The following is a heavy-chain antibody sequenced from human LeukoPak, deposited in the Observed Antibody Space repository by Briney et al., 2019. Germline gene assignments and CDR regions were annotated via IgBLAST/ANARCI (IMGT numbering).Heavy chain of an antibody. CDR1: GFTFSSYS. CDR2: ISTSSSYI. J-gene: IGHJ4*02. V-gene: IGHV3-21*01. Sequence: GGSLRLSCAASGFTFSSYSMNWVRQAPGKGLEWVSSISTSSSYIYYAASVKGRFTISRDNAKNSLYLQMNSLRAEDTAVYYCARDRSPCSGGSCYSDFWGQGTLVTVSS. CDR3: ARDRSPCSGGSCYSDF. D-gene: IGHD2-15*01.